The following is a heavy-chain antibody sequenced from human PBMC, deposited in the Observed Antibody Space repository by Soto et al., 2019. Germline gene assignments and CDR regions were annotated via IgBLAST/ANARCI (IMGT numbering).Heavy chain of an antibody. Sequence: LRVSCAASGFTFSSYAMHWVRQAPGKGLEWVAVISYDGSNKYYADSVKGRFTISRDNSKNTLYLQMNSLRAEDTAVYYCARDLTVTGYYYYYGMDVWGQGTTVTVSS. CDR2: ISYDGSNK. V-gene: IGHV3-30-3*01. D-gene: IGHD4-4*01. J-gene: IGHJ6*02. CDR1: GFTFSSYA. CDR3: ARDLTVTGYYYYYGMDV.